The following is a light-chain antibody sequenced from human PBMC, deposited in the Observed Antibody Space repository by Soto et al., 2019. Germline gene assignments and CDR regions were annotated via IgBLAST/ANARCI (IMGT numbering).Light chain of an antibody. CDR2: EVS. J-gene: IGLJ1*01. Sequence: QSALAQPASVSGSPGQSITISCTGSSNGVGRYSYVSWYQQHPGKTPKLIIYEVSLRPSGISDRFSASKSGNTASLTISGLQAEDEADYYCASYTSDTSRLFGTGTKVTVL. CDR3: ASYTSDTSRL. V-gene: IGLV2-14*01. CDR1: SNGVGRYSY.